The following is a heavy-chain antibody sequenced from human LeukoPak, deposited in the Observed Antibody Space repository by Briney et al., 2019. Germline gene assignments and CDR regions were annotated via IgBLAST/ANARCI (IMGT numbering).Heavy chain of an antibody. CDR3: ARIAVTGTGGPFDY. CDR1: GFTFSSYR. J-gene: IGHJ4*02. Sequence: GGSLRLSCAASGFTFSSYRMHWVRQAPGKGLEWLAIIPYDGSEKYYADSVKGRFTISRDNSKNTLYMEMNSLRPEDTAVYYCARIAVTGTGGPFDYWGQGTLVTVSS. D-gene: IGHD6-19*01. CDR2: IPYDGSEK. V-gene: IGHV3-30-3*01.